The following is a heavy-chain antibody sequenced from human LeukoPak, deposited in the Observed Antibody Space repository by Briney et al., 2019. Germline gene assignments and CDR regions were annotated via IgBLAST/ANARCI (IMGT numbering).Heavy chain of an antibody. CDR2: ISAYNGNT. CDR3: ARVDSSGWSHHGWFDP. V-gene: IGHV1-18*01. J-gene: IGHJ5*02. CDR1: GYTFTSYG. Sequence: APVKVSCRASGYTFTSYGISWVRQAPGQGLEWMGWISAYNGNTNYAQKLQGRVTMTTDTSTSTAYMELRSLRSDDTAVYYCARVDSSGWSHHGWFDPWGQGTLVTVSS. D-gene: IGHD6-19*01.